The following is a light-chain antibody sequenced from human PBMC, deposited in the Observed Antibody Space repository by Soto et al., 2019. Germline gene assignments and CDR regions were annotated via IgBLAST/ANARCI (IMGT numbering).Light chain of an antibody. J-gene: IGLJ3*02. CDR1: SSDVDDYNY. CDR2: EVS. Sequence: QSALTQPASVSGSPGQSITISCSGTSSDVDDYNYVSWYQQHPGKAPKLMIYEVSHRLSGVSNRFSCSNSGYTASLTISGLQDEDEAYYYCTSSLSNSVVVFGGGTKLTVL. CDR3: TSSLSNSVVV. V-gene: IGLV2-14*01.